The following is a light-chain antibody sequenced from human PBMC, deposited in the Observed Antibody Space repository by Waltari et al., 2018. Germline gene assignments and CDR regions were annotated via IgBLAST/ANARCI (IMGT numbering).Light chain of an antibody. V-gene: IGKV3-20*01. CDR3: QNYVRLPVT. Sequence: EIVLTQSPGTLSLSPGERATPSCRASQSVSRTLAWYQQKPGQAPSLLIYAESTSATGNPDRFSVSGSWTDFRLTISRLEPEDFAVYYFQNYVRLPVTFGQGTKVEIK. CDR1: QSVSRT. CDR2: AES. J-gene: IGKJ1*01.